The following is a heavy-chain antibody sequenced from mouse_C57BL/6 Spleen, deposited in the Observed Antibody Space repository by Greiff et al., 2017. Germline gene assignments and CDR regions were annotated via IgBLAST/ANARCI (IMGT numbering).Heavy chain of an antibody. J-gene: IGHJ2*01. Sequence: EVQVVESEAGLVQPGSSMKLSCTASGFTFSDYYMAWVRQVPEKGLEWVANINYDGSSTYYLDSLKSRFIISRDNAKNILYLQMSSLKSEDTATYYCARDQTAQATGFDYWGQGTTLTVAS. CDR2: INYDGSST. D-gene: IGHD3-2*02. CDR3: ARDQTAQATGFDY. V-gene: IGHV5-16*01. CDR1: GFTFSDYY.